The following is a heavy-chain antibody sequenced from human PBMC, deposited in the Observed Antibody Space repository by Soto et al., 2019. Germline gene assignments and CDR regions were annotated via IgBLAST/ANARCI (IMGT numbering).Heavy chain of an antibody. D-gene: IGHD4-17*01. CDR1: GFPISSTYS. J-gene: IGHJ6*02. V-gene: IGHV4-38-2*02. CDR2: ISHSGTT. CDR3: ARVTMVIRDSDHFGVDV. Sequence: SETLSLTCLVSGFPISSTYSWGWIRQPPGKRLEWICSISHSGTTSYSPSLTSRVSISVDTSKNQVSLKLTSVTAADTAVYFCARVTMVIRDSDHFGVDVWGHGTTVTVSS.